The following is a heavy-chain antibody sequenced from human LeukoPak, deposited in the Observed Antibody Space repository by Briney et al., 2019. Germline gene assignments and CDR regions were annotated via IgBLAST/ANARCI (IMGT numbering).Heavy chain of an antibody. CDR2: IYYSGST. CDR1: GSSISSYY. Sequence: PSETLSLTCTVSGSSISSYYWSWLRQPPGKGLEWIGYIYYSGSTNYNPSLKSRVTISVDMSKNQLSLKLSSVTAADTAVYYCARGRRDPLWGRGTLVTVSS. J-gene: IGHJ2*01. CDR3: ARGRRDPL. D-gene: IGHD5-24*01. V-gene: IGHV4-59*12.